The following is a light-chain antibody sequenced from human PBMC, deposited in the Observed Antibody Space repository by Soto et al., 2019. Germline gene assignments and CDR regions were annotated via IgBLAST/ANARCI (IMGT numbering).Light chain of an antibody. CDR2: EVS. CDR1: SSDVGGYNY. J-gene: IGLJ2*01. CDR3: SSYAGSNNFVV. Sequence: QSVLTQPPSAFGSPGQSVTISCTGTSSDVGGYNYVSWYQQHPGKAPKLMIYEVSKRPSGVPDRFSGSKSGNTASLTVSGLQAEDEADYYCSSYAGSNNFVVFGGGTQLTV. V-gene: IGLV2-8*01.